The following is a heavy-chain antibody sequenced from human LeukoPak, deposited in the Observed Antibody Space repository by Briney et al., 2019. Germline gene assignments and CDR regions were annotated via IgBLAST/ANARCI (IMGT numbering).Heavy chain of an antibody. Sequence: GGSLRLSCTVSGFTVSDNYMSWVRQAPGKGLEWVSLIYSGDTTLYADSVKGRFTISRDISKNTLYLQMNSLRAEDTAVYYCARRAGGYSHPYDYWGQGILVTVSS. V-gene: IGHV3-53*01. CDR2: IYSGDTT. CDR1: GFTVSDNY. CDR3: ARRAGGYSHPYDY. J-gene: IGHJ4*02. D-gene: IGHD4-23*01.